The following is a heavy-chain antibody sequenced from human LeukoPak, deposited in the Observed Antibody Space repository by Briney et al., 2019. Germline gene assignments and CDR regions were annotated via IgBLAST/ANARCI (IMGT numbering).Heavy chain of an antibody. CDR3: ARDQSVRLLQTSSTYFKHVFAI. Sequence: ASVKVSCKTSGYTFTNYGISWVRQAPGLGFEWMGWISAYNGNTNYAQKVQGRVTMTTDTSTSTAYMELRSLRFDDTAVYYCARDQSVRLLQTSSTYFKHVFAIWGQASTVTVSS. V-gene: IGHV1-18*01. D-gene: IGHD6-13*01. J-gene: IGHJ3*02. CDR2: ISAYNGNT. CDR1: GYTFTNYG.